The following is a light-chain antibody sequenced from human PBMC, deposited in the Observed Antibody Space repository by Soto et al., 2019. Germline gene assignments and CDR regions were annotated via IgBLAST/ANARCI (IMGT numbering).Light chain of an antibody. J-gene: IGLJ2*01. CDR3: TSWTTSTTMR. V-gene: IGLV2-14*03. CDR2: DVN. Sequence: QSVLTQPASVSGSPGQSSTISCTGTSSDIGAYNYVSWYQQHPGKAPKLMISDVNIRPSGVSNRFSGSKSGNTASLTISGLQAEDEADYYCTSWTTSTTMRFGGGGKLPVL. CDR1: SSDIGAYNY.